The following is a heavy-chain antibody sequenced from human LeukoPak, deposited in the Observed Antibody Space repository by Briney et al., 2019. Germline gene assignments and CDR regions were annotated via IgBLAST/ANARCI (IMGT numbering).Heavy chain of an antibody. J-gene: IGHJ4*02. CDR3: ARDGYCSGSSCYSTTDY. CDR2: ISSSSSTI. CDR1: GFAFSGYA. D-gene: IGHD2-15*01. Sequence: GGSLRLSCAASGFAFSGYAMSWVRQVPGKGLEWVSYISSSSSTIYYADSVKGRFTISRDNAKNSLYLQMNSLRAEDTAVYYCARDGYCSGSSCYSTTDYWGQGTLVTVSS. V-gene: IGHV3-48*04.